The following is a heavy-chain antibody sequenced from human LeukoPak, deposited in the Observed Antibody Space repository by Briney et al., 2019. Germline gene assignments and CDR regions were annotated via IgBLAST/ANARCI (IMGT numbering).Heavy chain of an antibody. V-gene: IGHV4-34*01. CDR2: INHSGST. CDR3: ARAGLIPYYYYGMDV. CDR1: GGSFSGYY. D-gene: IGHD2-8*01. Sequence: SETLSLTCAVYGGSFSGYYWSWIRQPPGKGLEWIGEINHSGSTNYNPSLKSRVTMSVDTSKNQFSLKLSSVTAADTAVYYCARAGLIPYYYYGMDVWGQGTTVTVSS. J-gene: IGHJ6*02.